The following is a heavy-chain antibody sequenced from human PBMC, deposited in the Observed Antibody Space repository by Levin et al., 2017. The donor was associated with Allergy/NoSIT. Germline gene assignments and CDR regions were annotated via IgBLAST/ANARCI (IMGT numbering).Heavy chain of an antibody. CDR3: ASLAVIDYYYYYMDV. V-gene: IGHV4-59*01. CDR1: GGSISSYY. CDR2: IYYSGST. D-gene: IGHD2-21*01. J-gene: IGHJ6*03. Sequence: PGGSLRLSCTVSGGSISSYYWSWIRQPPGKGLEWIGYIYYSGSTNYNPSLKSRVTISVDTSKNQFSLKLSSVTAADTAVYYCASLAVIDYYYYYMDVWGKGTTVTVSS.